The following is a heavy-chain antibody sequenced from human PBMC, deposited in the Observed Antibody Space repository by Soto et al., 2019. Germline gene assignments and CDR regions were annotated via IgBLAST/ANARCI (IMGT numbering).Heavy chain of an antibody. Sequence: ASVKVSCKASGGTFSSYAISWVRQAPGQGLEWMGGIIPIFGTANYAQKFQGRVTITADESTSTAYMELSSLRSEDTAVYYCASARGLRFLEDHTGFDPWGQGTLVTVSS. J-gene: IGHJ5*02. V-gene: IGHV1-69*13. CDR3: ASARGLRFLEDHTGFDP. CDR2: IIPIFGTA. CDR1: GGTFSSYA. D-gene: IGHD3-3*01.